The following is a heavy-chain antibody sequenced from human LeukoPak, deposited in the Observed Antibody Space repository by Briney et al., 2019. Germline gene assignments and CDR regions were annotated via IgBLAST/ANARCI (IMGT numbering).Heavy chain of an antibody. CDR3: ARDSPTREMATIFGAPRNWFDP. CDR1: GYTFTSYY. V-gene: IGHV1-46*01. J-gene: IGHJ5*02. Sequence: ASVKVSCKASGYTFTSYYMHWVRQAPGQGLEWMGIINPSGGGTSYAQKFQGRVTMTRDTSTSTVYMGLSSLRSEDTAVYYCARDSPTREMATIFGAPRNWFDPWGQGTLVTVSS. D-gene: IGHD5-24*01. CDR2: INPSGGGT.